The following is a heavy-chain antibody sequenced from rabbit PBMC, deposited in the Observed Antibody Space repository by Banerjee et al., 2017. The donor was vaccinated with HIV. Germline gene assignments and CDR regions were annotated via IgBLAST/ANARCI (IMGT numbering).Heavy chain of an antibody. V-gene: IGHV1S40*01. CDR3: ARDAGSYDYIDVYFNL. J-gene: IGHJ4*01. Sequence: QSLEESGGDMVKPGASLTLTCTASGFSFSTSYYICWVRQAPGKGLEWIGCMYPDGIGSTAYASWAKGRFTISKSSSTTVTLQMTSLTAADTATYFCARDAGSYDYIDVYFNLWGPGTLVTVS. CDR1: GFSFSTSYY. D-gene: IGHD1-1*01. CDR2: MYPDGIGST.